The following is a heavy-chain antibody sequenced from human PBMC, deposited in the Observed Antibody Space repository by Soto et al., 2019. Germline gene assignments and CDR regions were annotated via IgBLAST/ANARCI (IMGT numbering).Heavy chain of an antibody. V-gene: IGHV4-30-4*01. Sequence: QVQLQESGPGLVKPSQTLSLTCTVSGGSISSGDSYWSWIRQPPGKGLEWIGYICYSGSTHDNPSLKSRVTISVDTSKNQFSLKLSSVTAADTAMYYCARERTGADYWGQGTLVTVSS. D-gene: IGHD1-26*01. J-gene: IGHJ4*02. CDR1: GGSISSGDSY. CDR2: ICYSGST. CDR3: ARERTGADY.